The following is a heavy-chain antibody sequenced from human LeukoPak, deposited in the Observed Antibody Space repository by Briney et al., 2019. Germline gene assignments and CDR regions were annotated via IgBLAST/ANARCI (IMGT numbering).Heavy chain of an antibody. D-gene: IGHD2-2*01. CDR1: GGTFSIYA. Sequence: SVKVSCKASGGTFSIYAISWVRQAPGQGLEWMGGIIPIFGIANYAQKFQGRVTITADKSTSTAYMERSSLRSEDTAVYECARGCSSTSCYFDYWGQGTLVTVSS. CDR2: IIPIFGIA. J-gene: IGHJ4*02. CDR3: ARGCSSTSCYFDY. V-gene: IGHV1-69*10.